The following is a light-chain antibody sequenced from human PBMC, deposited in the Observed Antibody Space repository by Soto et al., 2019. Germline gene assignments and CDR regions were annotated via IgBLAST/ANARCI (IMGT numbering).Light chain of an antibody. V-gene: IGKV3-15*01. CDR3: QQFNNWPQWT. CDR1: QGISSN. CDR2: GAS. J-gene: IGKJ1*01. Sequence: EIVMTQSPATLSVSPGDRATLSCRASQGISSNLAWYQQKPGQAPRLLIYGASARASGIPARFSGSGSGTEFTLTISSLQSEDFAVYYCQQFNNWPQWTFGQGTKVEIK.